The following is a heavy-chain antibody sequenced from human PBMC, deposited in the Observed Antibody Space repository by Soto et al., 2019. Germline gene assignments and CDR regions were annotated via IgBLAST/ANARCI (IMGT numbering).Heavy chain of an antibody. V-gene: IGHV3-30*14. CDR3: AREVYYDFWSGFNTHPYYFDD. J-gene: IGHJ4*02. CDR1: GFTFSRHT. D-gene: IGHD3-3*01. Sequence: QVQLVESGGGVVQPGRSLRRSCAASGFTFSRHTMHWVRQAPGKGLEWVAAISDDGSNTYYADSVKCRFTIARDNSKNPLDLQMNRLSSEDPAVHHCAREVYYDFWSGFNTHPYYFDDWGQGTLVTFSS. CDR2: ISDDGSNT.